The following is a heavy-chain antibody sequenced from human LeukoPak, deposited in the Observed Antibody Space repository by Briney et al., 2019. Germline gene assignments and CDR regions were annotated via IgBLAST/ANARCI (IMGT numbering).Heavy chain of an antibody. D-gene: IGHD5-18*01. J-gene: IGHJ4*02. CDR2: IYYSGST. V-gene: IGHV4-39*07. CDR1: GGSISSSSYY. CDR3: ARAGYSYGHKVYFFDS. Sequence: SETLSLTCTVSGGSISSSSYYWGWIRQPPGKGLEWIGSIYYSGSTYYNPSLKSRVTISVDTSKNQFSLRLSSVTAADTAVYSCARAGYSYGHKVYFFDSWGQGTLVTVSS.